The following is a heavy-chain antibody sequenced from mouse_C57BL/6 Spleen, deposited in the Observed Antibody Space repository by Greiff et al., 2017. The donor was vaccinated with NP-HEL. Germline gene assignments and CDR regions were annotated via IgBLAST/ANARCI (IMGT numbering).Heavy chain of an antibody. CDR2: IYPGDGDT. CDR1: GYAFSSYW. J-gene: IGHJ3*01. D-gene: IGHD2-5*01. Sequence: VQLVESGAELVKPGASVKISCKASGYAFSSYWMNWVKQRPGKGLEWIGQIYPGDGDTNYNGKFKGKATLTADKSSSTAYMQLSSLTSEDSAVYFCARAYSNPAWFAYWGQGTLVTVSA. V-gene: IGHV1-80*01. CDR3: ARAYSNPAWFAY.